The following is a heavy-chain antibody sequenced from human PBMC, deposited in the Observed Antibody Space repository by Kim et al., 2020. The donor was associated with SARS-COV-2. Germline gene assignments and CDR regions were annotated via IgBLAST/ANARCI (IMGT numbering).Heavy chain of an antibody. Sequence: SETLSLTCAVYGGSFSGYYWSWIRQPPGKGLEWIGEINHSGSTNYNPSLKSRVTISVDTSKNQFSLKLSSVTAADTAVYYCARGDSSGWKPSWVDYWGQGTLVTVSS. CDR1: GGSFSGYY. D-gene: IGHD6-19*01. CDR3: ARGDSSGWKPSWVDY. V-gene: IGHV4-34*01. CDR2: INHSGST. J-gene: IGHJ4*02.